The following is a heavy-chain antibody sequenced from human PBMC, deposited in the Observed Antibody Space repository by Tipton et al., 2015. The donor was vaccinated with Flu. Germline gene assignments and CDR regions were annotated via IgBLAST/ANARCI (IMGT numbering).Heavy chain of an antibody. V-gene: IGHV4-61*02. CDR1: GDSIIRGRYS. D-gene: IGHD4-17*01. CDR3: ARGDYGDYDHEAVAFDI. CDR2: VYTTTNT. J-gene: IGHJ3*02. Sequence: TLSLTCTVSGDSIIRGRYSYNWIRQPAGEGLEWFGRVYTTTNTNYKAALKRRVTLSIDRSKNPFSLRLSSVTAADTAMYYCARGDYGDYDHEAVAFDIWGQGTLVTVSA.